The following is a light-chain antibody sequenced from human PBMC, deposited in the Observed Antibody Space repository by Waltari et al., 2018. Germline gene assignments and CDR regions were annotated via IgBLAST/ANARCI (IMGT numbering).Light chain of an antibody. V-gene: IGKV3-11*01. CDR3: QQRSTWPSVT. CDR1: QSVGRH. Sequence: EIVLTQSPATLSLSPGERATVSCRASQSVGRHLAWYQQKPGQAPRLLTYDASDRAADTPARFSGSGSGTDFTLTISSLEPEDVVVYYCQQRSTWPSVTFGGGTKVEIK. J-gene: IGKJ4*01. CDR2: DAS.